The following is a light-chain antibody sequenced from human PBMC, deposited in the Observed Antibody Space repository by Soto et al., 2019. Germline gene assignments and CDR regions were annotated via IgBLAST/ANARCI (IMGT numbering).Light chain of an antibody. V-gene: IGKV3-20*01. CDR1: QSVSYY. J-gene: IGKJ1*01. Sequence: EIVFTQPPGTPSLSQGERATLSCRASQSVSYYLAWYQQKPGQAPRLLISGASTRASGIPARFSGSGSGTDFTLTISRLEPEDLAVYYCQQYGTSPETFGQGTKVDI. CDR3: QQYGTSPET. CDR2: GAS.